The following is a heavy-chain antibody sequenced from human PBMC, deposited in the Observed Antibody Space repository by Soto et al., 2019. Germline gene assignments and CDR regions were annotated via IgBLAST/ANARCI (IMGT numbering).Heavy chain of an antibody. CDR1: GGSISSSSYY. V-gene: IGHV4-39*01. CDR2: IYYSGST. J-gene: IGHJ4*02. Sequence: SETLSLTCTVSGGSISSSSYYWGWIRQPPGKGLEWIGSIYYSGSTYYNPSLKSRVTISVDTSKNQFSLKLSSVTAADTAVYYCATYASGSGWYTFDYWGQGTLVTVSS. CDR3: ATYASGSGWYTFDY. D-gene: IGHD6-19*01.